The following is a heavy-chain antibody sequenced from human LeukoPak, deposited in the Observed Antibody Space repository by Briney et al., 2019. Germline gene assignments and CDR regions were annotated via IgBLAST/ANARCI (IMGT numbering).Heavy chain of an antibody. J-gene: IGHJ4*02. Sequence: GGSLRLSCAASGFTFSSYGMHWVRQAPGKGLEWVAFIRYDGSNKYYADSVKGRFTISRDNSKNTLYLQMNSLRAEDTAVYYCAKVLRGVRGDERGDYFDYWGQGTLVTVSS. CDR2: IRYDGSNK. D-gene: IGHD3-10*01. CDR3: AKVLRGVRGDERGDYFDY. V-gene: IGHV3-30*02. CDR1: GFTFSSYG.